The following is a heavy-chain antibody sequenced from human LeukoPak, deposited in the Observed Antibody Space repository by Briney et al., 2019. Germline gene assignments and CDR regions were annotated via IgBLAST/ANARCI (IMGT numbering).Heavy chain of an antibody. CDR1: GDSVTSSNW. CDR2: IYYSGST. CDR3: ATGYYDSSGLFDY. J-gene: IGHJ4*02. D-gene: IGHD3-22*01. V-gene: IGHV4-4*02. Sequence: SETLSLTCAVSGDSVTSSNWWSWVRQPPGKGLEWIGSIYYSGSTYYNPSLKSRVTISVDTSKNQFSLKLSSVTAADTAVYYCATGYYDSSGLFDYWGQGTLVTVSS.